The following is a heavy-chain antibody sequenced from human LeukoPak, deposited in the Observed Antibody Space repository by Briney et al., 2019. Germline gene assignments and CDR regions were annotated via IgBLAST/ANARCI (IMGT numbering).Heavy chain of an antibody. CDR1: GGSISSSSYY. V-gene: IGHV4-39*07. J-gene: IGHJ3*02. Sequence: SETLSLTCTVSGGSISSSSYYWGWIRQPPGKGLEWIGSIYYSGSTYYNPSLKSRVTISVDTSKNQFSLKLSSVTAADTAVYYCARDVYKYDSSGSRAFDIWGQGTMVTVSS. D-gene: IGHD3-22*01. CDR3: ARDVYKYDSSGSRAFDI. CDR2: IYYSGST.